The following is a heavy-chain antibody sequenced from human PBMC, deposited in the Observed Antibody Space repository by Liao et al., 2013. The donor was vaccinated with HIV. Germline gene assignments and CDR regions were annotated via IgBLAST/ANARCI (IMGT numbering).Heavy chain of an antibody. J-gene: IGHJ5*02. V-gene: IGHV4-34*01. Sequence: QVQLQQWGAGLLKSSETLSLTCAVYGGSFSAYYWTWIRQPPGKGLEWIGEINHSGSTNYSPSLKSRVTISVDTSKNQFSLKLYSVTAADTAVYYCARRPKYSGYVDLWGQGNPGHRLL. CDR3: ARRPKYSGYVDL. D-gene: IGHD5-12*01. CDR2: INHSGST. CDR1: GGSFSAYY.